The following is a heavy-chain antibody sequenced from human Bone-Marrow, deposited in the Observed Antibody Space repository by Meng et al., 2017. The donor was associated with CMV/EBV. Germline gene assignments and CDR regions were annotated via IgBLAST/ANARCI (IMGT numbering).Heavy chain of an antibody. CDR3: ARSDIAARTSFLDYYYYGMDV. D-gene: IGHD6-6*01. CDR2: MNPNSGGT. J-gene: IGHJ6*02. V-gene: IGHV1-2*02. CDR1: GYTFTSYD. Sequence: ASVKVSCKASGYTFTSYDINWVRQATGQGLEWMGWMNPNSGGTNYAQKFQGRVTMTRDTSISTAYMELSRLRSDDTAVYYCARSDIAARTSFLDYYYYGMDVWGQGTTVTVSS.